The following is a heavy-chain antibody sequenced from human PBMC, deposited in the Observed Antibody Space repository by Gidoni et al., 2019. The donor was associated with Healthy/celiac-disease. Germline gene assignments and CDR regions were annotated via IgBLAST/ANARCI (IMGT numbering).Heavy chain of an antibody. V-gene: IGHV3-48*03. D-gene: IGHD1-26*01. CDR2: ISSSGSTI. CDR3: ARWWGGRYYG. CDR1: GFTFSSYE. J-gene: IGHJ4*02. Sequence: EVTRVESGGGLVQPGGSLRLSWAASGFTFSSYEMNWVRQAPGKGLEWVSYISSSGSTIYYADSVKGRFTSSSDNAKNSLYLQMNRLSAEDTAVYYCARWWGGRYYGWGQGTLVTVSS.